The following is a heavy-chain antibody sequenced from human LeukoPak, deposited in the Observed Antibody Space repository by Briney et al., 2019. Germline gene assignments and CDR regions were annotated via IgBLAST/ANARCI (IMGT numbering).Heavy chain of an antibody. CDR3: ARDTITMVRGVIIPYYFDY. CDR2: ISSSGSTI. J-gene: IGHJ4*02. CDR1: GFTFSSYE. Sequence: GGSLRLSCAASGFTFSSYEMNWVRQAPGKGLEWVSYISSSGSTIYYADSVKGRFTISRDNAKNSLYLQMSSLRAEDTAVYYCARDTITMVRGVIIPYYFDYWGQGTLVTVSS. V-gene: IGHV3-48*03. D-gene: IGHD3-10*01.